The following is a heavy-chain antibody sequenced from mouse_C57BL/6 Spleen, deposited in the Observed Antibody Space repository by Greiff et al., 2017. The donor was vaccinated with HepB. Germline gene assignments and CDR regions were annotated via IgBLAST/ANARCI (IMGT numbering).Heavy chain of an antibody. V-gene: IGHV1-39*01. J-gene: IGHJ4*01. CDR2: INTNYGTT. D-gene: IGHD1-1*01. Sequence: LQESGPELVKPGASVKISCKASGYSFTDYNMNWVKQSNGKSLEWIGVINTNYGTTSYNQKFKGKATLTVDQSSSTAYMQLNSLTSEDSAVYYCARAGDYYGSSYAMDYWGQGTSVTVSS. CDR3: ARAGDYYGSSYAMDY. CDR1: GYSFTDYN.